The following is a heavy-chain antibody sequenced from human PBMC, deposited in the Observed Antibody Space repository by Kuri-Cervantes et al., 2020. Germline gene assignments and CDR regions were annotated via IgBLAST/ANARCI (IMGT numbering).Heavy chain of an antibody. CDR3: AGATKYRLVVPAAIRGRYYFDY. V-gene: IGHV1-46*01. CDR1: GGTFTSYY. D-gene: IGHD2-2*02. J-gene: IGHJ4*02. Sequence: ASVKVSCKASGGTFTSYYMHWVRQAPGQGLEWMGIINPSGGSTSYAQKFQGRVTMTRDTSTSTVYMELSSLRSEDTAVYYCAGATKYRLVVPAAIRGRYYFDYWGQGTLVTVSS. CDR2: INPSGGST.